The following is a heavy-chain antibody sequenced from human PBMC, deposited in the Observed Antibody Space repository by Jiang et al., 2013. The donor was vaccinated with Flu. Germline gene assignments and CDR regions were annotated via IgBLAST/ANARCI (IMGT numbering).Heavy chain of an antibody. CDR2: IYYSGST. V-gene: IGHV4-59*01. CDR3: ASLDKGSYYPMTL. J-gene: IGHJ4*02. CDR1: GGSISSYY. Sequence: PGLLKPSETLSLTCTVSGGSISSYYWSWIRQPPGKGLEWIGYIYYSGSTNYNPSLKSRVTISVDTSKNQFSLKVSSVTAADTAVYYCASLDKGSYYPMTLWGQGILVTVSS. D-gene: IGHD1-26*01.